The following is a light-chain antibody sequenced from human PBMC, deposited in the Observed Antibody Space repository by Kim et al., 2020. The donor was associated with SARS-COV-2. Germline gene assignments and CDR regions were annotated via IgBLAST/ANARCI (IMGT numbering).Light chain of an antibody. V-gene: IGLV1-47*01. Sequence: PGQRVTMSCSGSDSNIGRNYVYWYQQLPGTAPKLLIYRSYKRPSGVPDRFSASRSGTSASLAISGLRSEDEADYYCTAWDTSLRAWLFGGGTKVTVL. J-gene: IGLJ3*02. CDR3: TAWDTSLRAWL. CDR2: RSY. CDR1: DSNIGRNY.